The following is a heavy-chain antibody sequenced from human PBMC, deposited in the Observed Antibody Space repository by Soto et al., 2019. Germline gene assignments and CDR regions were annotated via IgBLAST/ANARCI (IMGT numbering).Heavy chain of an antibody. J-gene: IGHJ4*02. CDR1: GCTVSSNY. Sequence: PGGSVRLSCAASGCTVSSNYMSWVRQAPGKGLEWVSVIYSGGSTYYADSAKGRFTISRDNSKNTLYLQMNSLRAEDTAVYYCVLKQLAGGGYWGQGTLVTVSS. CDR3: VLKQLAGGGY. D-gene: IGHD6-6*01. CDR2: IYSGGST. V-gene: IGHV3-53*01.